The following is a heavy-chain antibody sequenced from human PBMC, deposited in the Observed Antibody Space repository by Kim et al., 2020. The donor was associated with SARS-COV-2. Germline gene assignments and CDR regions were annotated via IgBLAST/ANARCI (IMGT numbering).Heavy chain of an antibody. V-gene: IGHV3-30*01. CDR3: ARGDFWSTYPFDY. J-gene: IGHJ4*02. Sequence: QYEDSVDGRFTISRDNSKDTIFLQMNSLTPDDTAVYYCARGDFWSTYPFDYWGQGTLVTVSS. D-gene: IGHD3-3*01.